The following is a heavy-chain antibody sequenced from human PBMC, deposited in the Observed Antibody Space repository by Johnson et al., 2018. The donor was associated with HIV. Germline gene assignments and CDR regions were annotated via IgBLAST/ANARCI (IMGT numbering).Heavy chain of an antibody. CDR1: GFTFSSYA. Sequence: QVQLVESGGGVVQPGRSLRLSCAASGFTFSSYAMDWVRQAPGKGLEWVAGISDDGGKKYHGDSVKGRFTISRDNSKNTLYLQMNSLRAEDTALYYCARGDHDFWSGPLIWGQGTMVIVSS. CDR2: ISDDGGKK. J-gene: IGHJ3*02. CDR3: ARGDHDFWSGPLI. V-gene: IGHV3-30*03. D-gene: IGHD3-3*01.